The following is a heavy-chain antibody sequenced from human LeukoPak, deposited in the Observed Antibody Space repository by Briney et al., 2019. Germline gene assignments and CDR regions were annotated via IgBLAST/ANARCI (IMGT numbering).Heavy chain of an antibody. J-gene: IGHJ3*02. CDR3: ARVAAAGTAFDI. V-gene: IGHV4-59*01. Sequence: PSETLSLTCTVSGGSISSYYWSWIRQPPGKGLEWIGYIYYSGSTNYNPSLKSRVTISVDTSNSQFSLKLSSVTAADTAVYYCARVAAAGTAFDIWGQGTMVTVSS. CDR1: GGSISSYY. CDR2: IYYSGST. D-gene: IGHD6-13*01.